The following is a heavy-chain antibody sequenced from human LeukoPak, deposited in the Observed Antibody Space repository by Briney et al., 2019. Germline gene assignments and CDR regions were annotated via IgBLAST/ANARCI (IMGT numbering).Heavy chain of an antibody. Sequence: GGSLRLSCAVSGITFSSYWMHWVRQDPGRGLLWVSRINTQGTYTNYADSVKGRFTISRDNAQNTLYLQMSSLRADDTAVYYCVIDLGDYNDSWGQGTLVSVSS. J-gene: IGHJ4*02. D-gene: IGHD2-15*01. CDR2: INTQGTYT. V-gene: IGHV3-74*01. CDR3: VIDLGDYNDS. CDR1: GITFSSYW.